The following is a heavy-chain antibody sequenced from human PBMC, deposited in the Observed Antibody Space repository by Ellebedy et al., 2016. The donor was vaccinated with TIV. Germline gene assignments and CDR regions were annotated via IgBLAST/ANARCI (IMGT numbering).Heavy chain of an antibody. J-gene: IGHJ4*02. D-gene: IGHD3-22*01. Sequence: PGGSLRLSCAASGFTFSHYAMHWVRQAPGKGLEWVTLISYDGSSEYYADSVKGRFTISRDSSKSTLYLQMNSLRPEDTAVYYCARERRGYYAEYWGQGTLVTVSS. CDR1: GFTFSHYA. V-gene: IGHV3-30-3*01. CDR2: ISYDGSSE. CDR3: ARERRGYYAEY.